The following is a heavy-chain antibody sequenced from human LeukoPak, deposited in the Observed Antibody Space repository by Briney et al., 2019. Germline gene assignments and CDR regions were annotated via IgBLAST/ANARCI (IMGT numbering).Heavy chain of an antibody. J-gene: IGHJ5*02. V-gene: IGHV3-21*01. Sequence: PGGSLRLSCAASRFTFSSYSMNWVRQAPGKGLEWVSSISSSSSYIYYADSVKGRFTISRDNAKNSLYLQMNSLRAEDTAVYYCARDKKGSSRTGWFDPWGQGTLVTVSS. CDR2: ISSSSSYI. D-gene: IGHD6-13*01. CDR3: ARDKKGSSRTGWFDP. CDR1: RFTFSSYS.